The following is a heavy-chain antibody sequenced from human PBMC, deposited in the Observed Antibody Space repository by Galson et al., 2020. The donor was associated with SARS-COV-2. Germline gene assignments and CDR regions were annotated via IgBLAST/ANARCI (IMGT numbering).Heavy chain of an antibody. CDR2: ISGSGGST. V-gene: IGHV3-23*01. CDR3: AKDFSDSSGYYSPNYYYYYGMDV. D-gene: IGHD3-22*01. J-gene: IGHJ6*02. Sequence: GESLKISCAASGFTFSSYAMSWVRQAPGKGLEWVSAISGSGGSTYYADSVKGRFTISRDNSKNTLYLQMNSLRAEDTAVYYCAKDFSDSSGYYSPNYYYYYGMDVWGQGTTVTVSS. CDR1: GFTFSSYA.